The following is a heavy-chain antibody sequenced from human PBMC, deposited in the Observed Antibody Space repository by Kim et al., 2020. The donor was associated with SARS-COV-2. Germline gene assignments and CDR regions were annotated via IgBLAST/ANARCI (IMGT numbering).Heavy chain of an antibody. Sequence: GGSLRLSCAASGFTFSSYAMSWVRQAPGKGLEWVSGISGSGGSTYYADSVKGRFTISRDNSKNTLYLQMNSLRAEDTAVYYCAKDRRLYYDFWSGYDRPRDGMDVWGQGTTVTVSS. CDR1: GFTFSSYA. V-gene: IGHV3-23*01. D-gene: IGHD3-3*01. CDR3: AKDRRLYYDFWSGYDRPRDGMDV. CDR2: ISGSGGST. J-gene: IGHJ6*02.